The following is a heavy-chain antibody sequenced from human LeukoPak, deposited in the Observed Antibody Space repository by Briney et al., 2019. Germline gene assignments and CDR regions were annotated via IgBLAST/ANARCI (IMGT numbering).Heavy chain of an antibody. D-gene: IGHD2-21*02. CDR1: GYRFASYW. Sequence: GESLKIPCKGSGYRFASYWIGWVRQMPGKGLEWMGIIYPGDSDTRYSPSYQGQVTISADKSISTAYLQWSSLKASDTAMYYCARPRTAYCGGDCYSSAFDIWGQGTMVTVSS. J-gene: IGHJ3*02. CDR2: IYPGDSDT. CDR3: ARPRTAYCGGDCYSSAFDI. V-gene: IGHV5-51*01.